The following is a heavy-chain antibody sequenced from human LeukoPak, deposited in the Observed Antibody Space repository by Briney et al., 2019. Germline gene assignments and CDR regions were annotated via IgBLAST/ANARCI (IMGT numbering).Heavy chain of an antibody. CDR1: GFTFSSYA. J-gene: IGHJ5*02. D-gene: IGHD2-15*01. Sequence: PGGSLRLSCAASGFTFSSYAMSWVRQAPGKGLEWVSAISGSGGSTYYADSVKGRFTISRDNSKNTLYLQMNSLRAEDTAVYYCAKPRYCSGGSCPNWFDPWGQGTLVTVSS. CDR3: AKPRYCSGGSCPNWFDP. CDR2: ISGSGGST. V-gene: IGHV3-23*01.